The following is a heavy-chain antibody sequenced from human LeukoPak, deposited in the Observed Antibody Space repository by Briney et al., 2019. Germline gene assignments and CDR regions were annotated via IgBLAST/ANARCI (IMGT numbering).Heavy chain of an antibody. D-gene: IGHD5-12*01. J-gene: IGHJ6*04. CDR3: VKGKVATKYYYGMDV. V-gene: IGHV3-64D*06. Sequence: PGGSLRFSCSASGFTFSSYAMHWVRQAPGKGLEYVSAISSNGGSTYYADSVKGRFTISRDNSKNTLYLQMSSLRAEDTAVYYCVKGKVATKYYYGMDVWGKGTTVTVSS. CDR2: ISSNGGST. CDR1: GFTFSSYA.